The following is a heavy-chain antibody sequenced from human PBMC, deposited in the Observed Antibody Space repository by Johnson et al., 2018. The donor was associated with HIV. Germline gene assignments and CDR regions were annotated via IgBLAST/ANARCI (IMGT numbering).Heavy chain of an antibody. J-gene: IGHJ3*02. V-gene: IGHV3-7*03. CDR2: IKQDGSEK. D-gene: IGHD1-14*01. Sequence: VQLVESGGGLVKPGGSLRLSCAASGFTFSNAWMSWVRQAPGKGLEWVANIKQDGSEKYYVDSVKGRFTISRDNSKNTLYLQMNSLRAEDTAVYYCAKPPFYAFDIWGQGTMVTVS. CDR3: AKPPFYAFDI. CDR1: GFTFSNAW.